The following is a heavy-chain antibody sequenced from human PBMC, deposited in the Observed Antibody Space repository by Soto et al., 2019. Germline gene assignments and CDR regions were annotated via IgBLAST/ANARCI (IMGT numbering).Heavy chain of an antibody. CDR1: GGSISSGDYS. Sequence: SETLSLTCAVSGGSISSGDYSWNWIRQPPGKGLEWIGYIYFGGSTYYNPSLQSRVTMSVDRSKNQFSLKLSSVTAADTAVYYCARINRYSSGWPGNYYYYGMDVWGQGTTVTVSS. CDR3: ARINRYSSGWPGNYYYYGMDV. V-gene: IGHV4-30-2*02. CDR2: IYFGGST. J-gene: IGHJ6*02. D-gene: IGHD6-19*01.